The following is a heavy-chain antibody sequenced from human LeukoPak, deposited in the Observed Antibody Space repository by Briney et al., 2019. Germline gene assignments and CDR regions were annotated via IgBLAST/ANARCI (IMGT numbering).Heavy chain of an antibody. CDR3: ARAIVVVVAATPYFDY. CDR2: IKQDGSER. D-gene: IGHD2-15*01. V-gene: IGHV3-7*01. CDR1: GFTFSSYW. J-gene: IGHJ4*02. Sequence: PGGPLRLSCAASGFTFSSYWMSWVRQAPGKGLEWVANIKQDGSERYYVDSVKGRFTISRDNAKNSLYLQMNSLRAEDTAVYYCARAIVVVVAATPYFDYWGQGTLVTVSS.